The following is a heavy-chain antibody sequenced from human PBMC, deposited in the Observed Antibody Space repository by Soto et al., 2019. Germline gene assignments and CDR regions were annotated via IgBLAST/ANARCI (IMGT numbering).Heavy chain of an antibody. CDR2: ISVHNGNT. CDR3: ARDSRHYFDSSGLTSDY. Sequence: GASVKVSCKASGYTFSSYGITWVRQAPGQGLEWMGWISVHNGNTIYAQKLQGRVTMTTDTSTSTAYMEVTSLRSDDTAVYYCARDSRHYFDSSGLTSDYWGQGTLVTVSS. J-gene: IGHJ4*02. V-gene: IGHV1-18*01. CDR1: GYTFSSYG. D-gene: IGHD3-22*01.